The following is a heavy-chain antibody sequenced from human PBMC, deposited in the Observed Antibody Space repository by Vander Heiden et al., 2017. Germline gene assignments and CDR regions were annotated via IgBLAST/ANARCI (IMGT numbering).Heavy chain of an antibody. D-gene: IGHD2-21*02. Sequence: EVQLVESGGGLVQPGGSLRLSCAASGFPFSSYSMNWVRQAPGKGLGWVSYISSSSSTIYYADSVKGRFTISRDNAKNSLYLQMNSLRAEDTAVYYCARDLCGGDCSPGYWGQGTLVTVSS. J-gene: IGHJ4*02. CDR2: ISSSSSTI. V-gene: IGHV3-48*01. CDR1: GFPFSSYS. CDR3: ARDLCGGDCSPGY.